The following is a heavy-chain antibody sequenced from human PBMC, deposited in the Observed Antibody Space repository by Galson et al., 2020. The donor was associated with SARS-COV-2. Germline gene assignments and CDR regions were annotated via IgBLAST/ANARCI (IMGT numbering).Heavy chain of an antibody. Sequence: GESLKISCTASGFTFSSYAMHWVRQAPGKGLEWVAVISYDGSNKYYADSVKGRFTISRDNSKNTLCLQMNSLRVEDTAVYYCATGRGYYDSSGYYTLDYWSQGTLVTVSS. CDR2: ISYDGSNK. V-gene: IGHV3-30*04. CDR1: GFTFSSYA. CDR3: ATGRGYYDSSGYYTLDY. J-gene: IGHJ4*02. D-gene: IGHD3-22*01.